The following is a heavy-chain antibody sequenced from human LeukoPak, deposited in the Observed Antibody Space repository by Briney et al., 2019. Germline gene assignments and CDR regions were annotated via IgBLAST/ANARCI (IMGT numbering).Heavy chain of an antibody. J-gene: IGHJ5*02. Sequence: GSLRLSCAASGFTFSSYAMSWVRQPPGKGLEWIGSIYYSGSTYYNPSLKSRVTISVDTSKNQFSLKLSSVTAADTAVYYCARSLGMSYYYDSSGRNWFDPWGQGTLVTVSS. CDR3: ARSLGMSYYYDSSGRNWFDP. D-gene: IGHD3-22*01. V-gene: IGHV4-38-2*01. CDR2: IYYSGST. CDR1: GFTFSSYA.